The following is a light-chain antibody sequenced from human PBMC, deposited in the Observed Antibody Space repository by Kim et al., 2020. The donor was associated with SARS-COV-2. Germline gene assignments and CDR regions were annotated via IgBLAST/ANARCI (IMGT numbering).Light chain of an antibody. CDR1: QGISHY. V-gene: IGKV1-27*01. CDR3: QKYDTAPLT. J-gene: IGKJ4*01. Sequence: ASEGDRVTITCRASQGISHYLAWYQQKPGKVPQLLIYGASTLQSGVPSRFSGSGSGTDFTLTISSLQPEDVATYYCQKYDTAPLTFGGGTKVDIK. CDR2: GAS.